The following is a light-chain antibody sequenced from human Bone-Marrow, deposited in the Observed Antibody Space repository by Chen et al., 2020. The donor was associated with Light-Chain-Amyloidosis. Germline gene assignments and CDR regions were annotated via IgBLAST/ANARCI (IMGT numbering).Light chain of an antibody. Sequence: SSLLTQSSSVSVAPGQTATIACGGNNIGSTSVHWYQQTPGQAPLLVVHDDSDRPSGIPERLSGSNSGNAATLTISGVQAGDEADYYCQVWDRSSDRPVFGGGTKLTVL. V-gene: IGLV3-21*02. CDR3: QVWDRSSDRPV. J-gene: IGLJ3*02. CDR2: DDS. CDR1: NIGSTS.